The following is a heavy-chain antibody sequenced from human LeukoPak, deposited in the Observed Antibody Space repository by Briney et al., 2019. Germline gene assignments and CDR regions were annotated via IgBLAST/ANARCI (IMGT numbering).Heavy chain of an antibody. CDR2: ISAYKGKT. CDR3: ARWGYDSSGYYGRGYYYYYMDV. CDR1: GYTFTSDG. J-gene: IGHJ6*03. D-gene: IGHD3-22*01. Sequence: ASVKVSCKASGYTFTSDGISWVRQAPGQGRELRGWISAYKGKTNNAQKLQGRGTMTTDTSTSTAYMELRSLRSDDTAVYYCARWGYDSSGYYGRGYYYYYMDVWGKGTTVTVSS. V-gene: IGHV1-18*01.